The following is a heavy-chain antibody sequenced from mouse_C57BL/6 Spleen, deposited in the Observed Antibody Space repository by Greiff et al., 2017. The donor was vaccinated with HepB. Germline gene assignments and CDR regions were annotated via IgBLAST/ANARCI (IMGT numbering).Heavy chain of an antibody. D-gene: IGHD3-2*02. CDR2: INYDGSST. V-gene: IGHV5-16*01. CDR3: ARETAQAHFDD. Sequence: EVMLVESEGGLVQPGSSMKLSCTASGFTFSDYYMAWVRQVPEKGLEWVANINYDGSSTYYLDSLKSRFIISRDNAKNILYLQMSSLKSEDTATYYCARETAQAHFDDWGQGTTLTVAS. CDR1: GFTFSDYY. J-gene: IGHJ2*01.